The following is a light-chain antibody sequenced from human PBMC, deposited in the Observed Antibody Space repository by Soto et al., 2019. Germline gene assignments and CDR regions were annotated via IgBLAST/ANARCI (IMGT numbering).Light chain of an antibody. J-gene: IGLJ2*01. CDR1: SSDVGGYNY. CDR2: DVS. CDR3: SSYTSSSTVI. Sequence: QSALTQPASVSGSPGQSITISCTGTSSDVGGYNYVSWYQQHPGKAPKLMIFDVSNRPSGVSNRFSASKSGNTASLTISGLRAEDEADYYCSSYTSSSTVIFGGGTKVTVL. V-gene: IGLV2-14*01.